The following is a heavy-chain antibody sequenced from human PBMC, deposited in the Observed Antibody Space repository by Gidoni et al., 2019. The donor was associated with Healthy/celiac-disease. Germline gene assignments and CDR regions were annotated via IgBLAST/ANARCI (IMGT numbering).Heavy chain of an antibody. V-gene: IGHV1-8*01. J-gene: IGHJ5*02. CDR1: GYTFTSYD. CDR2: MNPNSGNT. CDR3: ARVEAVAGKNWFDP. Sequence: QVQLVQSGAEVKKPGASVKVSCKASGYTFTSYDINWVRQATGQGLEWMGWMNPNSGNTGYAQKFQGRVTMTRNTSISTAYMELSSLRSEDTAVYYCARVEAVAGKNWFDPWGQGTLVTVSS. D-gene: IGHD6-19*01.